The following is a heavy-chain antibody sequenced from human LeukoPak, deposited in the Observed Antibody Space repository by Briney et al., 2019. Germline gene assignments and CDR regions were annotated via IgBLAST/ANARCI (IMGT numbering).Heavy chain of an antibody. J-gene: IGHJ6*02. CDR3: ARGMGSSSGWYYYYGMDV. CDR2: IYSGGST. CDR1: GFTVSSNY. V-gene: IGHV3-53*01. Sequence: PGGSLRLSCAASGFTVSSNYMSWVRQAPGKGLEWVSVIYSGGSTYYADSVKGRFTISRDNSKNTPYLQMNSLRAEDTAVYYCARGMGSSSGWYYYYGMDVWGQGTTVTVSS. D-gene: IGHD6-19*01.